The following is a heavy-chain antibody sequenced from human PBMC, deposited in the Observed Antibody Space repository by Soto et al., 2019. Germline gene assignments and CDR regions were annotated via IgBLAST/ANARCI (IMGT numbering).Heavy chain of an antibody. J-gene: IGHJ5*02. Sequence: QAQLVQSGAEVKEPGASVKVSCKASGYTFTNYDISWVRQATGQGLEWMGWMNPNSANTGYAQKFQGRVSITRDTSINTACLELSSLRSEDTAIYYCARMATSGTLNWFDPWGQGTLVTVSS. CDR1: GYTFTNYD. D-gene: IGHD1-26*01. CDR3: ARMATSGTLNWFDP. CDR2: MNPNSANT. V-gene: IGHV1-8*01.